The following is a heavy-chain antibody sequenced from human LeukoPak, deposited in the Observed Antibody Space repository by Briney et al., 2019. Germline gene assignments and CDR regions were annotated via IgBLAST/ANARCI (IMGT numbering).Heavy chain of an antibody. V-gene: IGHV4-59*01. CDR3: ARGAVNFWRGGIPPRFDP. J-gene: IGHJ5*02. D-gene: IGHD3-3*01. Sequence: SETLSLTCTVSGGSISSYYWSWIRQPPGKGLEWIGYIYYSGSTNYNPSLKSRVTISVDTSKNQFSLKLSSVTAADTAVYYCARGAVNFWRGGIPPRFDPWGQGTLVTVSS. CDR2: IYYSGST. CDR1: GGSISSYY.